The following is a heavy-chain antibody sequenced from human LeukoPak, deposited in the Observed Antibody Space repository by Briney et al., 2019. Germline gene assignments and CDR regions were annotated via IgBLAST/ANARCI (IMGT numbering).Heavy chain of an antibody. Sequence: GGSLRLSCAASGFTFRSYGMHWVRQAPGKGLEWVAVISYDGSNKNYADSVKGRFTVSRDNSKNTLYLQMDSLRAEDTAVYYCANSNDYYGSGFDYWGQGTLVTVSS. CDR3: ANSNDYYGSGFDY. CDR2: ISYDGSNK. J-gene: IGHJ4*02. V-gene: IGHV3-30*18. CDR1: GFTFRSYG. D-gene: IGHD3-10*01.